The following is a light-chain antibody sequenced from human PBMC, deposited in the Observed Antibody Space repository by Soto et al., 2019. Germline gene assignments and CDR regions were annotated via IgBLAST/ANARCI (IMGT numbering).Light chain of an antibody. Sequence: EIVLTQSPATLSVPPGETATLSCRASQSVNNYLAWYQQKPGQAPRLLMYDPSNRATGIPARFSGSGSGTDFTLTISSLEPEDFAVYYCQQRSIRPLTFGQGTKV. CDR2: DPS. V-gene: IGKV3-11*01. J-gene: IGKJ1*01. CDR1: QSVNNY. CDR3: QQRSIRPLT.